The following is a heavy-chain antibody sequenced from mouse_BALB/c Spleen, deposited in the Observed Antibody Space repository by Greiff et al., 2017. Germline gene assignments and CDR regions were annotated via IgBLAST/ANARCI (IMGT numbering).Heavy chain of an antibody. CDR2: IDPSDSYT. J-gene: IGHJ4*01. Sequence: VQLQQPGAELVKPGASVKMSCKASGYTFTSYWMHWVKQRPGQGLEWIGVIDPSDSYTSYNQKFKGKATLTVDTSSSTAYMQLSSLTSEESAVYYCTRSYGSSPGAMDYWGQGTSVTVSS. D-gene: IGHD1-1*01. CDR1: GYTFTSYW. V-gene: IGHV1S127*01. CDR3: TRSYGSSPGAMDY.